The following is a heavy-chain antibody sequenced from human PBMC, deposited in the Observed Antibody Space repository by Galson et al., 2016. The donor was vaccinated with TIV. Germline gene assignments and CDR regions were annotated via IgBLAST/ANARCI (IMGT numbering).Heavy chain of an antibody. V-gene: IGHV1-69*06. Sequence: SVKVSCKASGGTLSNFVISWVRQAPGQGLEWMGSINPIFGTANYAQKFQGRVTITADTSTSTIYMELSSLRSEDTAAYYCARGRGYYFGSGSSYFDYWGQGSLVTVSS. CDR1: GGTLSNFV. J-gene: IGHJ4*02. CDR2: INPIFGTA. D-gene: IGHD3-10*01. CDR3: ARGRGYYFGSGSSYFDY.